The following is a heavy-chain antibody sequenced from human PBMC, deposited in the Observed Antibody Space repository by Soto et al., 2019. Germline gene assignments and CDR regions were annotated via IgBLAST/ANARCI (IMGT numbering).Heavy chain of an antibody. D-gene: IGHD2-15*01. J-gene: IGHJ6*03. CDR1: GFTFSSYA. Sequence: PGGSLRLSCAASGFTFSSYAMSWVRQAPGKGLEWVSAISGSGGSTYYADSVKGRFTISRDNSKNTLYLQMNSLRAEDTAVYYCAKVLSLYCSGGSCPGYYYYYYMDVWGKGTTVTVSS. CDR2: ISGSGGST. V-gene: IGHV3-23*01. CDR3: AKVLSLYCSGGSCPGYYYYYYMDV.